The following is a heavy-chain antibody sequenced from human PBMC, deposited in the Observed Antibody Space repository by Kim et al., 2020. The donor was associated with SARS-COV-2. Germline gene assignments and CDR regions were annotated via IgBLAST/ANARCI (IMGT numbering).Heavy chain of an antibody. CDR1: GYTFTSYY. CDR2: INPSGGST. D-gene: IGHD2-15*01. J-gene: IGHJ6*02. CDR3: ARDRSIVVVVAATFPHYYYYGMDV. V-gene: IGHV1-46*01. Sequence: ASVKVSCKASGYTFTSYYMHWVRQAPGQGLEWMGIINPSGGSTSYAQKFQGRVTMTRDTSTSTVYMELSSLRSEDTAVYYCARDRSIVVVVAATFPHYYYYGMDVWGQGTTVTVSS.